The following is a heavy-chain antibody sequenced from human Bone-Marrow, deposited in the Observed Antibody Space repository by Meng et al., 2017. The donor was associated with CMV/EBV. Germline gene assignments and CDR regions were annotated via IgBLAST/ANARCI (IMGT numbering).Heavy chain of an antibody. V-gene: IGHV1-8*02. CDR1: GYTFTDYY. CDR2: MNPNSGNT. CDR3: ARTYLLRFLEWSLFLGY. J-gene: IGHJ4*02. D-gene: IGHD3-3*01. Sequence: ASVKVSCKASGYTFTDYYMHWVRQATGQGLEWMGWMNPNSGNTGYAQKFQGRVTMTRNTSISTAYMELSSLRSEDTAVYYCARTYLLRFLEWSLFLGYWGQGTLVTVSS.